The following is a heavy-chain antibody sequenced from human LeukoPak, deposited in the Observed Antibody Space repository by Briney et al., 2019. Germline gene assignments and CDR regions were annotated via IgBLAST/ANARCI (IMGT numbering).Heavy chain of an antibody. Sequence: ASVKVSCKASGYTFTSYAMNWVRQAPGQGLEWMGWINTNTGNPTYAQGFTGRFVFSLDTSVSTAYLQISSLKAEDTAVYYCARAYYDYVWGSYRYRDLDYWGQGTLVTVSS. CDR1: GYTFTSYA. V-gene: IGHV7-4-1*02. CDR3: ARAYYDYVWGSYRYRDLDY. J-gene: IGHJ4*02. D-gene: IGHD3-16*02. CDR2: INTNTGNP.